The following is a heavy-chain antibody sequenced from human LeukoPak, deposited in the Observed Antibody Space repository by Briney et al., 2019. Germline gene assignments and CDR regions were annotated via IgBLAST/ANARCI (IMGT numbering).Heavy chain of an antibody. CDR3: SRLNARDDY. J-gene: IGHJ4*02. CDR1: GFTFSGSA. V-gene: IGHV3-73*01. CDR2: IRSKANSYTT. Sequence: GGSLKLSYAASGFTFSGSAMHWVRQASGKGLEWVGRIRSKANSYTTTYAASVKGRFTISRDDSKNTAYLQMNSLKTEDTAVYYCSRLNARDDYWGQGTLVTVSS.